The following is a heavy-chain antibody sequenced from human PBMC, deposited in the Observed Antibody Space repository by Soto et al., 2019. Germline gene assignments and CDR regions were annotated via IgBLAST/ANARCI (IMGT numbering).Heavy chain of an antibody. CDR3: ARVFHDSSGYYYDY. J-gene: IGHJ4*02. Sequence: GGSLRLSCAASEFTFSNYAMSWVRQAPGKGLEWVSSISDNGGRKYYADSVKGRFTISRDNSKNTLFLQMDSLRVEDMAVYYCARVFHDSSGYYYDYWGQGTLVTVSS. V-gene: IGHV3-23*01. D-gene: IGHD3-22*01. CDR1: EFTFSNYA. CDR2: ISDNGGRK.